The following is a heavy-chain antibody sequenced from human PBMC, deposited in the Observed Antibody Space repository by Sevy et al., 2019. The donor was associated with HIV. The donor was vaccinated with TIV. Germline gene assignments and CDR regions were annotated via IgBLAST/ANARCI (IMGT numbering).Heavy chain of an antibody. V-gene: IGHV4-38-2*01. D-gene: IGHD3-22*01. CDR3: ARCYYDSSGKYYFDY. CDR1: GYSISSGYY. CDR2: IFHGGSSGST. Sequence: TLSLTCAVSGYSISSGYYWGWIRQPPGKGLEWIGNIFHGGSSGSTYYNPSLKSRLTISVDTSKNQFSLKLSSVTAADTAVYYCARCYYDSSGKYYFDYWGQGTLVTVSS. J-gene: IGHJ4*02.